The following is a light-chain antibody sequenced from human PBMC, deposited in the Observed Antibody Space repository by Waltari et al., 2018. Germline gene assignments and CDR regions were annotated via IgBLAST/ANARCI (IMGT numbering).Light chain of an antibody. Sequence: GRASQSVGRSLAWYQQKRGQAPRLLIYDASSRATGIPDRFSGSGSGTDFSLTISRLEPEDFAVYYCQHYVSLPATFGQGTKVEIK. CDR1: QSVGRS. CDR3: QHYVSLPAT. J-gene: IGKJ1*01. CDR2: DAS. V-gene: IGKV3-20*01.